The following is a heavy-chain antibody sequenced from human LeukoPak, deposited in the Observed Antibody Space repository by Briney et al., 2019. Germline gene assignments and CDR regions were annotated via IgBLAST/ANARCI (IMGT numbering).Heavy chain of an antibody. J-gene: IGHJ4*02. V-gene: IGHV1-46*01. Sequence: ATVNLSCRASGYTFTNNYLHWVRQDPGQGLEWMGMIYPRDSSRSYAQNFQGRVTVTRDTSTPTIHKELRGLRSEDTAVYYCARDQEGFDYWGQGTVVTVSS. CDR1: GYTFTNNY. CDR3: ARDQEGFDY. CDR2: IYPRDSSR.